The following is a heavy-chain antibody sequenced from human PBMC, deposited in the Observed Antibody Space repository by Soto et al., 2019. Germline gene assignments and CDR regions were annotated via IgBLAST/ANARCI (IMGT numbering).Heavy chain of an antibody. CDR3: ARSIVGYSSGWFYFDY. J-gene: IGHJ4*02. CDR2: ISYDGSNK. CDR1: GFTFSSYG. V-gene: IGHV3-30*03. Sequence: GGSLRLSCAASGFTFSSYGMHWVRQAPGKGLEWVAVISYDGSNKYYADSVKGRFTISRDNSKNTLYLQMNSLRAEDTAVYYCARSIVGYSSGWFYFDYWGQGTLVTVSS. D-gene: IGHD6-19*01.